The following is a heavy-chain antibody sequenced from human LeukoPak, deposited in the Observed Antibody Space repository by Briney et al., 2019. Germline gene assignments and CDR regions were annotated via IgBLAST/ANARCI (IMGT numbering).Heavy chain of an antibody. CDR3: ARDRVDSSNNPHYYYYYGMDV. CDR1: GFTFSSYG. V-gene: IGHV3-33*01. CDR2: IWYDGSNK. Sequence: GRSLRLSCAASGFTFSSYGMHWVRQAPGKGLEWVAVIWYDGSNKYYADSVKGRFTISRDNSKNTLYLQMNSLRAEDTAVYYCARDRVDSSNNPHYYYYYGMDVWGQGTTVTLSS. J-gene: IGHJ6*02. D-gene: IGHD6-13*01.